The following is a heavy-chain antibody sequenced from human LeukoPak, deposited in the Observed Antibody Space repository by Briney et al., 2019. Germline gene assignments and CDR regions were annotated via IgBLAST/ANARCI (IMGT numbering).Heavy chain of an antibody. CDR1: GYTFTGYY. Sequence: GASVKVSCEASGYTFTGYYMHWVRQAPGQGLEWMGWINPNSGGTNYAQKFQGRVTMTRDTSISTAYMELSRLRSDDTAVYYCARDYDFWSGYLGAFDYWGQGTLVTVSS. V-gene: IGHV1-2*02. J-gene: IGHJ4*02. CDR2: INPNSGGT. CDR3: ARDYDFWSGYLGAFDY. D-gene: IGHD3-3*01.